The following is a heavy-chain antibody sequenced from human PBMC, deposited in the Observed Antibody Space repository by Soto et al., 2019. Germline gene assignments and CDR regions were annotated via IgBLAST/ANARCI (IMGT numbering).Heavy chain of an antibody. CDR3: ARHGVDGYWYFDL. J-gene: IGHJ2*01. V-gene: IGHV4-59*06. CDR2: IYYSGST. CDR1: GGSISSYY. D-gene: IGHD2-15*01. Sequence: SETLSLTCTVSGGSISSYYWSWIRQHPGKGLEWIGYIYYSGSTYYNPSLKSRVTISVDTSKNQFSLKLSSVTAADTAVYYCARHGVDGYWYFDLWGRGTLVTV.